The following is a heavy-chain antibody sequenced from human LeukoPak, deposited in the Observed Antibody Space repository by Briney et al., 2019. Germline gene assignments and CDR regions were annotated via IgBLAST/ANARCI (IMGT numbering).Heavy chain of an antibody. CDR3: ARAPPYYDFWSGYYTSEYFQH. Sequence: GASVTVSCKASGYTFTSYGISWVRQAPGQGLEWMGWISAYNGNTNYAQKLQGRVTMTTDTSTSTAYMELRSLRSDDTAVYYCARAPPYYDFWSGYYTSEYFQHWGQGTLVTGSS. CDR2: ISAYNGNT. CDR1: GYTFTSYG. D-gene: IGHD3-3*01. J-gene: IGHJ1*01. V-gene: IGHV1-18*01.